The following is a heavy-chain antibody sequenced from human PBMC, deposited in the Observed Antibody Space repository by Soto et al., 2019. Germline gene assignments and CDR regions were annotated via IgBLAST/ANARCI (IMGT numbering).Heavy chain of an antibody. CDR1: GGTFSSYA. CDR3: ARRVVVAALYCYYYGMDV. V-gene: IGHV1-69*13. Sequence: GASVKVSCKASGGTFSSYAISWLRQSPGRGLEWMGGIIPIFGTANYAQKFQGRVTITADESTSTAYMELCSLRSEDTAVYYCARRVVVAALYCYYYGMDVWGQGTTVTVSS. D-gene: IGHD2-15*01. CDR2: IIPIFGTA. J-gene: IGHJ6*02.